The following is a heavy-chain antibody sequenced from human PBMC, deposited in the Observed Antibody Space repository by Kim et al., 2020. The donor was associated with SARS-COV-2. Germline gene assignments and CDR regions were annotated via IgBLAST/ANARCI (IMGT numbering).Heavy chain of an antibody. J-gene: IGHJ4*02. Sequence: VKGRFTISRDNSKNTLYLQMNSLRAEDTAVYYCAKEMGDYYDSSGYFDYWGQGTLVTVSS. V-gene: IGHV3-33*06. D-gene: IGHD3-22*01. CDR3: AKEMGDYYDSSGYFDY.